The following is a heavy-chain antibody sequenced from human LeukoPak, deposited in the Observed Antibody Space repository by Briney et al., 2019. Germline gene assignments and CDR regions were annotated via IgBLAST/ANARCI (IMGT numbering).Heavy chain of an antibody. CDR1: GGSISSYY. J-gene: IGHJ3*02. CDR2: IYTSGST. CDR3: ARGPYSYDSSGAFDI. Sequence: SETLSHTRTVSGGSISSYYWSWTRQPAGKGLEWIGRIYTSGSTNYNPSLKSRVTMSVDTSKNQFSLKLSSVTAADTAVYFCARGPYSYDSSGAFDIWGQGTMVTVSS. D-gene: IGHD3-22*01. V-gene: IGHV4-4*07.